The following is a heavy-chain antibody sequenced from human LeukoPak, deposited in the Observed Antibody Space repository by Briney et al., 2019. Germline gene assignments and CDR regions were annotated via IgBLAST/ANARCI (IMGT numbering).Heavy chain of an antibody. J-gene: IGHJ4*02. CDR1: GYTFTGYY. CDR2: INPNSGGT. Sequence: ASVKVSCKASGYTFTGYYIHWVRQAPGQGLEWMGWINPNSGGTNYAQKFQGWVTMTRDTSISTAYMELSRLRSDDTAVYYCARGSEVVVTHFDFWGQGTLVTVSS. CDR3: ARGSEVVVTHFDF. V-gene: IGHV1-2*04. D-gene: IGHD3-22*01.